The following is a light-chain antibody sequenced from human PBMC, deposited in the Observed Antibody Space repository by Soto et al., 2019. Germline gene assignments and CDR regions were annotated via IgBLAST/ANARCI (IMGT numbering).Light chain of an antibody. J-gene: IGKJ1*01. CDR2: AAS. CDR1: QGIRNT. V-gene: IGKV1-6*01. Sequence: IPMTQSPSTLSASLEDRVAISCRASQGIRNTLAWYQQKPGEAPKLLIFAASNLHSGVPSRFSGSGSVTDFTLAITGLQPEDFATYYCLQYYNFSWTFGQGTKVDVK. CDR3: LQYYNFSWT.